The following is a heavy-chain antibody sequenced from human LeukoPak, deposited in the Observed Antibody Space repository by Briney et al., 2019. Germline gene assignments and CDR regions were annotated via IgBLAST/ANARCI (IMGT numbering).Heavy chain of an antibody. CDR3: ARDRIISSGYLVLDLSFHVDNWFDP. J-gene: IGHJ5*02. D-gene: IGHD3-22*01. V-gene: IGHV4-59*01. Sequence: SETLSLTCTVSGGSISSYYWSWIRQPPGKGLEWIGYIYYSGSTNYNPSLKSRVTISVDTSKNQFSLKLSSVTAADTAVYYCARDRIISSGYLVLDLSFHVDNWFDPWGQGTLVTVSS. CDR2: IYYSGST. CDR1: GGSISSYY.